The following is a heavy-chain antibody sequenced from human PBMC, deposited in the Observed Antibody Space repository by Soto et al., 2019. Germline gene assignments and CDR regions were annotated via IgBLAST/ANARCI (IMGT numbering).Heavy chain of an antibody. V-gene: IGHV1-2*02. D-gene: IGHD3-3*01. CDR2: INPPTGAA. CDR1: GYPVTAYY. Sequence: QLHLVQSGAVVKKPGASVTVSCSASGYPVTAYYMHWVRQAPGRGLEWMGGINPPTGAAKDTQTIQGRVPLTRDRATSKGFMEPVGLTTWDPAALYGAGGGGVGVAGSAAFDMWGQGTLVTVSS. CDR3: AGGGGVGVAGSAAFDM. J-gene: IGHJ3*02.